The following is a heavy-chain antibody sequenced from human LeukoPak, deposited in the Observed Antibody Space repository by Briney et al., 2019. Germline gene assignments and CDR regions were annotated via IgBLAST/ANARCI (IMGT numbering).Heavy chain of an antibody. V-gene: IGHV1-18*01. CDR3: ARWGRFWSGIYYFDY. Sequence: ASVKVSCKTSGYSENFYGITWVRQVPGQGLEWMGWISAQHGQTEYAPNSQDRVTMTTDTYTNTAYMELRSLRSDDTAVYYCARWGRFWSGIYYFDYWGQGTLLTVSS. CDR2: ISAQHGQT. J-gene: IGHJ4*02. D-gene: IGHD3-3*01. CDR1: GYSENFYG.